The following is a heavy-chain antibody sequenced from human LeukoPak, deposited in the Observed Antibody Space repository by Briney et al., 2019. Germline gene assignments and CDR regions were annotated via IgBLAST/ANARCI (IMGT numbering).Heavy chain of an antibody. CDR2: ISGSGDKT. Sequence: GGSLRLSCAASGFTFSSYAMSWVRQAPGKGLEWVSLISGSGDKTYYADSVEGRFTISRDNSKNTLYLQMNSLRAEDTAVYYCASRGYSYGYSDYWGQGTLVTVSS. J-gene: IGHJ4*02. CDR3: ASRGYSYGYSDY. D-gene: IGHD5-18*01. V-gene: IGHV3-23*01. CDR1: GFTFSSYA.